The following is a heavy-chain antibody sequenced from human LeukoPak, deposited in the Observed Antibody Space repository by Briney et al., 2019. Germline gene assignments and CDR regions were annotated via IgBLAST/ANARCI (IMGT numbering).Heavy chain of an antibody. V-gene: IGHV4-31*03. J-gene: IGHJ4*02. CDR1: GGSISSGGYY. CDR3: ARASSARNGFDY. CDR2: IYYSGST. Sequence: SQTLSPTCTVSGGSISSGGYYWNWIRQHPEKGLEWIGSIYYSGSTYYNPSFKSRVNVSVDTSENQFSLKLSSVAAADTAVYYCARASSARNGFDYWGQGTLVTVSS. D-gene: IGHD1-14*01.